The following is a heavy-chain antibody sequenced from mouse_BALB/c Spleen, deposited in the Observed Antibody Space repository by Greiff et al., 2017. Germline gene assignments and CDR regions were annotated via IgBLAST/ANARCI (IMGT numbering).Heavy chain of an antibody. D-gene: IGHD1-1*01. CDR2: ISSGSSTI. J-gene: IGHJ4*01. Sequence: EVQVVESGGGLVQPGGSRKLSCAASGFTFSSFGMHWVRQAPEKGLEWVAYISSGSSTIYYADTVKGRFTISRDNPKNTLFLQMTSLRSEDTAMYYCAGSGTTVVAKNYCAMDYWGQGTSVTVSA. CDR3: AGSGTTVVAKNYCAMDY. CDR1: GFTFSSFG. V-gene: IGHV5-17*02.